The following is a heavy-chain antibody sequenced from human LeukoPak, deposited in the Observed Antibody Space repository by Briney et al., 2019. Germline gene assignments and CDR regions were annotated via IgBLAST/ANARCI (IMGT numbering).Heavy chain of an antibody. Sequence: SETLSLTCAVYGGSFSSYYWSWIRQPPGKGLEWIGYIYYSGSTNYNPSLKSRVTISVDTSKNQFSLKLSSVTAADTAVYYCASTASSGYYPYWGQGTLVTVSS. CDR3: ASTASSGYYPY. CDR1: GGSFSSYY. V-gene: IGHV4-59*08. D-gene: IGHD3-22*01. CDR2: IYYSGST. J-gene: IGHJ4*02.